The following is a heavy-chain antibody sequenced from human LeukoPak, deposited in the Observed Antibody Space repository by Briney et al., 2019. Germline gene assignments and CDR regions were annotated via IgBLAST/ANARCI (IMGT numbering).Heavy chain of an antibody. V-gene: IGHV4-31*03. Sequence: SQTLSLTCTVSGGSISSGGYYWSWIRQHPGKGLEWIGYIYYSGSTYYNPSLKSRVTISVDTSKNQFSLKLSSVTAADTAVYYCARVLSKSNNWYFDLWGRGTLVTVSS. CDR3: ARVLSKSNNWYFDL. CDR1: GGSISSGGYY. D-gene: IGHD3-3*02. CDR2: IYYSGST. J-gene: IGHJ2*01.